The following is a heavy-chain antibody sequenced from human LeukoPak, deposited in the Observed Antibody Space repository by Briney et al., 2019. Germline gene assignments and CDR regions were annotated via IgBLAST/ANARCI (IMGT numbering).Heavy chain of an antibody. CDR1: GYTFTSYY. J-gene: IGHJ4*02. CDR2: INPSGGST. Sequence: ASVKVSCKASGYTFTSYYMHWVRQAPGQGLEWMGKINPSGGSTTYAQKFQGRVTMTRDTSTSTVYMDLSSLRSEDTAVYYCARGTSGWYSVFDYWGQGTLVTVSS. D-gene: IGHD6-19*01. V-gene: IGHV1-46*01. CDR3: ARGTSGWYSVFDY.